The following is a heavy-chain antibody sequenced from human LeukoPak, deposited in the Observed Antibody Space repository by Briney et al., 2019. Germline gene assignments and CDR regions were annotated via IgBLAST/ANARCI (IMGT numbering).Heavy chain of an antibody. CDR2: IYISGNT. CDR1: GGSISSYY. CDR3: ARHLEYVADGFDM. Sequence: SETLSLTCTVSGGSISSYYWSWIRQPPGKGLEWIGYIYISGNTNYDPSLRSRVTMSGDTSKNQVSLKVRSVTAADTAVYFCARHLEYVADGFDMWGQGSMVTVSS. J-gene: IGHJ3*02. V-gene: IGHV4-4*09. D-gene: IGHD3-3*01.